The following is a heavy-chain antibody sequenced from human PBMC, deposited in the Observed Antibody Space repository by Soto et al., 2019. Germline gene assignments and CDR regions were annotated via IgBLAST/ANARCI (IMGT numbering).Heavy chain of an antibody. D-gene: IGHD4-17*01. CDR1: GGSLSSYY. Sequence: PSETLSLTCVVSGGSLSSYYWSWIRQPPGKGLEWIGYIYYSGSTNYNPSLKSRVTISVDTSKNQFSLKLSSVTAADTAVYYCARNPTVWGQGTLVTVSS. CDR2: IYYSGST. CDR3: ARNPTV. V-gene: IGHV4-59*01. J-gene: IGHJ4*02.